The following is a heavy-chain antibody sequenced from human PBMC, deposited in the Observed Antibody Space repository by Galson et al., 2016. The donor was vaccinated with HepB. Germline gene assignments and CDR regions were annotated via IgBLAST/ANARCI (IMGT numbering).Heavy chain of an antibody. CDR2: ITRSGDAT. CDR1: GFSFSNSG. D-gene: IGHD2-15*01. CDR3: AKERGWYGGPNFGS. V-gene: IGHV3-23*01. Sequence: SLRLSCAASGFSFSNSGMSWVRQAPGRGLEWVSGITRSGDATHYADFVKGRFTISRDNSRDTLYLRMDRLRAGDTAVYYCAKERGWYGGPNFGSWGQGTLVTVSS. J-gene: IGHJ4*02.